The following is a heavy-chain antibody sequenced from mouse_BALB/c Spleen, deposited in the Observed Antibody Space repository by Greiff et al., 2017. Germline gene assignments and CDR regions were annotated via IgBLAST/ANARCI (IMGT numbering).Heavy chain of an antibody. J-gene: IGHJ1*01. Sequence: EVKLVESGGGLVQPGGSMKLSCVASGFTFSNYWMNWVRQSPEKGLEWVAEIRLKSNNYATHYAESVKGRFTISRDDSKSSVYLQMNNLRAEDTGIYYCTRADYDYDRYFDVWGAGTTVTVSS. CDR2: IRLKSNNYAT. CDR3: TRADYDYDRYFDV. D-gene: IGHD2-4*01. V-gene: IGHV6-6*02. CDR1: GFTFSNYW.